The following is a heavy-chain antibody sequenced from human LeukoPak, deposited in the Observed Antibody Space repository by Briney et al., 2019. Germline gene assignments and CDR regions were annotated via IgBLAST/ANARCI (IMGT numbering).Heavy chain of an antibody. J-gene: IGHJ4*02. CDR1: GGTFSSYA. V-gene: IGHV1-69*13. D-gene: IGHD3-10*01. CDR2: IIPIFGTA. Sequence: SVKVSCKASGGTFSSYAISWVRQAPGQGLEWRGGIIPIFGTANYAQKFQGRVTITADESTSTAYMELSSLRSEDTAVYYCARGPTRITMVRGAPDYYFDYWGQGTLVTVSS. CDR3: ARGPTRITMVRGAPDYYFDY.